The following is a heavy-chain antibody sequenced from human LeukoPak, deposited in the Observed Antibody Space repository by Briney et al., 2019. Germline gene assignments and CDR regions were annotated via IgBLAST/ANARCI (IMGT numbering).Heavy chain of an antibody. CDR1: GFSFSGYG. V-gene: IGHV3-66*01. CDR2: IYSGGST. D-gene: IGHD3-10*02. J-gene: IGHJ6*04. CDR3: AELGITMIGGV. Sequence: PGGSLRLSCAASGFSFSGYGMSWVRQAPGKGLEWVSIIYSGGSTYYADSVKGRFTISRDNAKNSLYLQMNNLRAEDTAVYYCAELGITMIGGVWGKGTTVTISS.